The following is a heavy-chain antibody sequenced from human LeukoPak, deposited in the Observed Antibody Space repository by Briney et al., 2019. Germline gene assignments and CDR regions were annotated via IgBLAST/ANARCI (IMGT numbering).Heavy chain of an antibody. J-gene: IGHJ3*01. D-gene: IGHD1-26*01. V-gene: IGHV5-51*01. CDR2: IYPGDSGP. CDR1: GDSFTSYC. Sequence: GESLKISCKVSGDSFTSYCIGWVRQMPGKGLDWMGIIYPGDSGPTYSPTCQDQATISFDKSISTASLQWSSLQASDTAMYYCGMSGDRVPLQDDVFDLWGQGTMVTVST. CDR3: GMSGDRVPLQDDVFDL.